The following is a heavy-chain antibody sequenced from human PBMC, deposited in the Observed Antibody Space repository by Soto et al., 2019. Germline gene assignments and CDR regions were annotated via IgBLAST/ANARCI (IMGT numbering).Heavy chain of an antibody. CDR1: GFTFSSYD. V-gene: IGHV3-64*01. CDR2: ISSNGGTT. D-gene: IGHD2-2*01. J-gene: IGHJ4*02. CDR3: GRRVSSTYDY. Sequence: EVQLAESGGGMVQPGGSLRLSCVASGFTFSSYDMHWVRQAPGKGLEYVSSISSNGGTTYYGNSVKGRFTISRDNSKNSLYLQMGSLRAEDMAVYYCGRRVSSTYDYWGQGTLVTVSS.